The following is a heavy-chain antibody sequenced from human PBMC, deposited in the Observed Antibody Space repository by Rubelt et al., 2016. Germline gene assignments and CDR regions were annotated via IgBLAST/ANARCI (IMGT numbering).Heavy chain of an antibody. J-gene: IGHJ4*02. V-gene: IGHV3-21*02. D-gene: IGHD6-13*01. CDR3: AKDRNFGPAAGYFDS. CDR2: ISFSSTHT. CDR1: GFTFSSYS. Sequence: EVQLVEFGGGLVKPGGSLRLSCASSGFTFSSYSLNWVRQAPGKGLEWVSSISFSSTHTYYADSVRGRFTTPIDNSESTLDLQMDSLRAEETAVYYCAKDRNFGPAAGYFDSWGQGTLVTVSS.